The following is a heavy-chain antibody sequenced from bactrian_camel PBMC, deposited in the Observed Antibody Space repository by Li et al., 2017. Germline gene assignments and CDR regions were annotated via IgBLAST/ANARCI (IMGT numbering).Heavy chain of an antibody. CDR2: INSGGGST. Sequence: VQLVESGGDLVQPGGSLRLSCAASGFTFSSYDMSWVRQAPGKGLEWVSAINSGGGSTYYAEFLKGRFTISRDNIKHTVYLQMNNLKTEDTAVYYCARGRNAYTYAMGTHDNTYRGQGTQVTVS. CDR3: ARGRNAYTYAMGTHDNTY. D-gene: IGHD1*01. CDR1: GFTFSSYD. J-gene: IGHJ4*01. V-gene: IGHV3S40*01.